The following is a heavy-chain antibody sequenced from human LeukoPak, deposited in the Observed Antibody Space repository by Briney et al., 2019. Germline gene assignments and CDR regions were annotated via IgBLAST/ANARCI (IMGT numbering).Heavy chain of an antibody. V-gene: IGHV3-66*01. J-gene: IGHJ3*02. CDR1: GFTVSSNY. CDR3: ARDRMYYYGSGSSDAFDI. CDR2: IYSGGST. D-gene: IGHD3-10*01. Sequence: GGSLRLSCAASGFTVSSNYMSWVRQAPGKGLEWVSVIYSGGSTYYADSVKGRFTISRDNSKNTLYLQMNSLRAEDTAVYYCARDRMYYYGSGSSDAFDIWGQGTMVTVSS.